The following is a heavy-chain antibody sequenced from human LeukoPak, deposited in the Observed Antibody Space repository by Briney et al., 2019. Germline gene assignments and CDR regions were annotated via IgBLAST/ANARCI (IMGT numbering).Heavy chain of an antibody. D-gene: IGHD1-26*01. J-gene: IGHJ4*02. CDR1: GFTFSNAW. CDR3: TTVNVGATRTYYFDY. Sequence: GGSLRLSCAASGFTFSNAWMSWVRQAPGKGLEWVGRIKSKTDGGTTDYAAPVKGRFTISRDDSKNTLYLQMNSLKTEDTAVYYCTTVNVGATRTYYFDYWGQGTLVTVSS. V-gene: IGHV3-15*01. CDR2: IKSKTDGGTT.